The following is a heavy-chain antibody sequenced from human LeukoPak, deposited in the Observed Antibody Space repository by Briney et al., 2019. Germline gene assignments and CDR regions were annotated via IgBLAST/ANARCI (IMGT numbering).Heavy chain of an antibody. CDR3: ARDTYYYDSSGYYPNWFDP. V-gene: IGHV4-4*07. CDR2: IYTSGCT. CDR1: GGSISSYY. Sequence: SETLSLTCTVSGGSISSYYWSWIRQPAGKGLEWIGRIYTSGCTNYNPSLKSRVTMSVDTSKNQFSLKLSSVTAADTAVYYCARDTYYYDSSGYYPNWFDPWGQGTLVTVSS. J-gene: IGHJ5*02. D-gene: IGHD3-22*01.